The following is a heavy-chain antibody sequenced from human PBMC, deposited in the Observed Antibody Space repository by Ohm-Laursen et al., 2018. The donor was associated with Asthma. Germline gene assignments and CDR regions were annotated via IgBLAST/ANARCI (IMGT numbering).Heavy chain of an antibody. CDR2: MSYRGGI. CDR1: GASVGDSTWS. CDR3: ARLDWVQSMFDS. V-gene: IGHV4-61*01. J-gene: IGHJ4*02. Sequence: GTLSLTCAVSGASVGDSTWSWSRVRQPPGRELEFIAYMSYRGGINYNPSLQSRVTLSIDTSKNQVSLRLISVTAADTALYFCARLDWVQSMFDSWGQGNLVTVSS. D-gene: IGHD3-9*01.